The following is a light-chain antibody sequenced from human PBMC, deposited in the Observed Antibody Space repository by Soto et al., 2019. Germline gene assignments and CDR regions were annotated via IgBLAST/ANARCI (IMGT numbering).Light chain of an antibody. V-gene: IGKV1-5*01. CDR1: QSISSW. J-gene: IGKJ1*01. Sequence: DIQITQSPSTLSASAGDRVNITCRSSQSISSWLAWYQQKPGKAPKLLIYDASSLESGVPSRFSGSGSGTEFTLTISSLQTDDFATYYCQQYNSYSRTFGQGTKVDIK. CDR3: QQYNSYSRT. CDR2: DAS.